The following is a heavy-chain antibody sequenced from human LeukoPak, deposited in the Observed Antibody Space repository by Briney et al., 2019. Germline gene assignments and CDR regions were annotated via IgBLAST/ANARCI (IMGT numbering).Heavy chain of an antibody. CDR2: ISSNGGST. Sequence: GGSLRLSCAASGFTFSSYAMHWVRQAPGKGLEYVSAISSNGGSTYYANSVKGRFTISRDNSKNTLYLQMNSLRAEDTAVYYCAKDQYYDSSGYFDYWGQGTLVTVSS. D-gene: IGHD3-22*01. J-gene: IGHJ4*02. CDR1: GFTFSSYA. V-gene: IGHV3-64*01. CDR3: AKDQYYDSSGYFDY.